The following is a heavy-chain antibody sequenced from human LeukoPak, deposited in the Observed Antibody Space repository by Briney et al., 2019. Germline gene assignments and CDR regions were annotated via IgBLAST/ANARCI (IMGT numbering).Heavy chain of an antibody. CDR3: ARGDSSRPWDY. V-gene: IGHV4-39*07. CDR1: GGSISSSSYY. Sequence: KSSETLSLTCTVSGGSISSSSYYWGWIRQPPGKGLEWIGSIYYSGSTYYNPSLKSRVTISVDTSKNQFSLKLSSVTAADTAVYYCARGDSSRPWDYWGQGTLVTVSS. CDR2: IYYSGST. J-gene: IGHJ4*02. D-gene: IGHD3-22*01.